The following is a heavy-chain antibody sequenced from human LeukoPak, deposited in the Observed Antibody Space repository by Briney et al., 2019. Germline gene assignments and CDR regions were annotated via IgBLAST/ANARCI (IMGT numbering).Heavy chain of an antibody. CDR2: IYGSGST. V-gene: IGHV4-4*07. CDR1: GGSISSDY. CDR3: ARGITIFGVVIIRFDY. J-gene: IGHJ4*02. D-gene: IGHD3-3*01. Sequence: SETLSLTCTVSGGSISSDYWSWIRQPAGKGLEWIGRIYGSGSTIYNASLKSRVTMSADTSKNQFSLKLSSVTAADTAVYYCARGITIFGVVIIRFDYWGQGTLVTVSS.